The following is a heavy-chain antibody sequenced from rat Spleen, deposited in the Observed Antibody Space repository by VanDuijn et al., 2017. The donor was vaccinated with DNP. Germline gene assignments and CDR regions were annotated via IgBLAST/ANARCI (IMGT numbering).Heavy chain of an antibody. Sequence: EVQLVEPGGGLVPPGRSLKLSCAASGFSFSNYDMAWVRQAPTKGLEWVASISPSGGSTYYRDSVKGRFTISRDNAKSTLYLQMDSLRSEDTATCYCATNNYFDYWGQGVMVTVSS. CDR3: ATNNYFDY. CDR1: GFSFSNYD. V-gene: IGHV5-19*01. CDR2: ISPSGGST. J-gene: IGHJ2*01. D-gene: IGHD1-10*01.